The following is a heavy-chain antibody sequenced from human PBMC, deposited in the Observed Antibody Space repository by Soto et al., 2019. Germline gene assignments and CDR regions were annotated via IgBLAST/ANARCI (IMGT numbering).Heavy chain of an antibody. CDR2: IYHSGST. CDR1: GGSISSGGYS. CDR3: AGDTQRDYFDS. J-gene: IGHJ4*02. V-gene: IGHV4-30-2*02. Sequence: SETLSLTCAVSGGSISSGGYSWSWIRQPPGKGLEWIGYIYHSGSTYYNPSLKSRVTISVDRSKNQFSLKLSSVTAADTAVYYCAGDTQRDYFDSWGQGTLVTVSS. D-gene: IGHD6-25*01.